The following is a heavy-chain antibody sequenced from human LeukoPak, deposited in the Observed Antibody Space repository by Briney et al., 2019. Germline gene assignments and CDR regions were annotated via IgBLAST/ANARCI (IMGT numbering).Heavy chain of an antibody. Sequence: SETLSLTCTVSGGYISSSSYYWGWIRQPPGKGLEWIGSIYYSGSTYYNPSLKSRVTISVDTSKNQFSLKLSSVTAADTAVYYCAREGRYYDSSGYYYPDYFDYWGQGTLVTVSS. CDR3: AREGRYYDSSGYYYPDYFDY. CDR1: GGYISSSSYY. CDR2: IYYSGST. V-gene: IGHV4-39*07. J-gene: IGHJ4*02. D-gene: IGHD3-22*01.